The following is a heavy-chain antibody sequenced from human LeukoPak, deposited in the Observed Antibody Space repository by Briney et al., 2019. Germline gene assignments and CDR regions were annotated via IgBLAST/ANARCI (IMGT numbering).Heavy chain of an antibody. V-gene: IGHV3-21*01. CDR2: ISSSSYI. Sequence: GGSLRLSCAASGFTFSSYSMNWVRQAPGKGLEWVSSISSSSYIYYADSVKGRFTISRDNAKNSLYLQMNSLRAEDTAVYYCARVGGLRFYYMDVWGKGTTVTVSS. D-gene: IGHD3-3*01. CDR3: ARVGGLRFYYMDV. CDR1: GFTFSSYS. J-gene: IGHJ6*03.